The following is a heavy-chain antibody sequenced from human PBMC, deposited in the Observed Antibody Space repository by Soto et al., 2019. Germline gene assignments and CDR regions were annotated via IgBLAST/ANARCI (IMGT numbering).Heavy chain of an antibody. J-gene: IGHJ4*02. V-gene: IGHV1-18*01. CDR2: ISAYNGNT. CDR1: GYTFTSYG. CDR3: APHTLDTGMPSGY. Sequence: GASVKVSCKASGYTFTSYGIIWVRQAPGQGLEWMGWISAYNGNTNYAQKLQGRVTLTTDTSTSTAYMELRSLRSDDTAVYYCAPHTLDTGMPSGYWGQGTLVTVSS. D-gene: IGHD5-18*01.